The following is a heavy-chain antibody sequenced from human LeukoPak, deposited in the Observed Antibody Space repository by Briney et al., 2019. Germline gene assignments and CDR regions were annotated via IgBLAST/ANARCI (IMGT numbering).Heavy chain of an antibody. CDR3: ATEPARTTYYGMDV. V-gene: IGHV3-53*01. CDR2: IYSGGST. CDR1: GFTVSSNY. J-gene: IGHJ6*02. Sequence: GGSLRLSCAASGFTVSSNYMSWVRQAPGKGLEWVSVIYSGGSTYYADSVEGRLTISRDNSKNTLYLQMNSLRAEDTAVYYCATEPARTTYYGMDVWGQGTTVTVSS. D-gene: IGHD2-2*01.